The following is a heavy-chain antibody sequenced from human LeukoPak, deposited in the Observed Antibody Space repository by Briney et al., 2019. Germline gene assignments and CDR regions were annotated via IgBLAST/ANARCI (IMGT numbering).Heavy chain of an antibody. D-gene: IGHD3-16*01. CDR3: ARAGDEVPTYFDY. CDR2: IIPIFGTA. CDR1: GGTFRNYA. V-gene: IGHV1-69*13. Sequence: ASVKVSCKASGGTFRNYALSWVRQAPGQGLEWMGGIIPIFGTANYTQKFQGRVAITADESTSTAYMDLRSLTSDDTAVYYCARAGDEVPTYFDYWGQGTLVTVSS. J-gene: IGHJ4*02.